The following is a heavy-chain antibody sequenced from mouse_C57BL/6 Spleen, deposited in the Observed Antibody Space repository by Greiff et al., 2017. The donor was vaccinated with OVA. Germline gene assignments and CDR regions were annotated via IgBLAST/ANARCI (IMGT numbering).Heavy chain of an antibody. CDR3: ARGGYDYWFAY. Sequence: QVQLQQSGAELARPGASVKMSCKASGYTFTSYTMHWVKQRPGQGLEWIGYINPSSGYTKYNQKFKDKATLTADKSSSTAYMQLSSLTSEDSAVYYCARGGYDYWFAYWGQGTLVTVSA. CDR2: INPSSGYT. V-gene: IGHV1-4*01. J-gene: IGHJ3*01. CDR1: GYTFTSYT. D-gene: IGHD2-4*01.